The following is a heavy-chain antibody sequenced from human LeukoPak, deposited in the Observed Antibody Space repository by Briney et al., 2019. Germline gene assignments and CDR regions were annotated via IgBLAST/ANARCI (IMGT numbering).Heavy chain of an antibody. J-gene: IGHJ5*02. CDR2: IYPGDSDT. CDR1: GYSFTNFW. Sequence: GESLKISCKGSGYSFTNFWIGWVRQMPGKGLEWMGIIYPGDSDTRYSPSFKGQVTISADKSITTAYLQWSSLKASDTAMYYCARQGLGELLSGMKWFDPWGQGTLVTVSS. CDR3: ARQGLGELLSGMKWFDP. D-gene: IGHD3-10*01. V-gene: IGHV5-51*01.